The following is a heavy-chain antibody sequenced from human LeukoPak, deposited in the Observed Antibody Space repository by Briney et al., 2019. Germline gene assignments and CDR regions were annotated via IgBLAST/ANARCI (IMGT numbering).Heavy chain of an antibody. J-gene: IGHJ3*02. CDR2: IWYDGSNK. CDR1: GITFSSYG. CDR3: ARDSSPYDSSAYWDAFDI. V-gene: IGHV3-33*01. D-gene: IGHD3-22*01. Sequence: GRSLRLSCTTSGITFSSYGMHWVRQAPGKGLEWVARIWYDGSNKYYADSVKGRFTISRDNSKNRLYLEMSSLRAEDTAVYYCARDSSPYDSSAYWDAFDIWGQGTMVTVSS.